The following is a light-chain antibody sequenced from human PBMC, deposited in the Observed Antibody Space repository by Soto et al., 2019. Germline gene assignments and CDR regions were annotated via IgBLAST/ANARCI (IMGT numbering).Light chain of an antibody. CDR2: EGS. J-gene: IGLJ1*01. Sequence: QSALTQPASVSGSPGQSITISCTGTSSDVGSFNLVSWYQHHPGKAPKLMIYEGSKRPSGVSDRFSGSKSGNTASLTISGLQAEDEADYHCCSYADTNTYVFGAGTKLTVL. CDR1: SSDVGSFNL. CDR3: CSYADTNTYV. V-gene: IGLV2-23*01.